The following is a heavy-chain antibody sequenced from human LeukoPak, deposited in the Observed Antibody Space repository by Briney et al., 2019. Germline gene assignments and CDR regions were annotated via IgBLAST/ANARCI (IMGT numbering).Heavy chain of an antibody. Sequence: GGSLRLSCAASGFTFSSYAMSWVRQAPGKGLEWVSAISGSGGSTYYADSVKGRFTISRDNAKNSLYLQMNSLRAEDTAVYYCARDGDTMVRGVDAEYFQHWGQGTLVTVSS. CDR2: ISGSGGST. D-gene: IGHD3-10*01. V-gene: IGHV3-23*01. CDR3: ARDGDTMVRGVDAEYFQH. CDR1: GFTFSSYA. J-gene: IGHJ1*01.